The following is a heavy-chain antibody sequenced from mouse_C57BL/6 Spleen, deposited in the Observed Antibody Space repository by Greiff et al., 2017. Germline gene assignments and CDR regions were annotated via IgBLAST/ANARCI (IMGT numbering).Heavy chain of an antibody. V-gene: IGHV1-22*01. CDR1: GYTFTDYN. CDR3: AREGAYGYDWFAY. CDR2: INPNNGGT. Sequence: EVKLVESGPELVKPGASVKMSCKASGYTFTDYNMHWVKQSHGKSLEWIGYINPNNGGTSYNQKFKGKATLTVNKSSSPAYMELRSLTSEDSAVYYCAREGAYGYDWFAYWGQGTLVTVSA. D-gene: IGHD2-2*01. J-gene: IGHJ3*01.